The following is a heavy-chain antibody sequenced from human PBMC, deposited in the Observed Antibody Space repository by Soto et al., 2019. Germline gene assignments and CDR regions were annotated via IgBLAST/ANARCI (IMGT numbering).Heavy chain of an antibody. J-gene: IGHJ5*02. CDR1: GGSISSSSYF. V-gene: IGHV4-39*01. CDR3: ARHPSDFWFDP. Sequence: PSETLSLTCSVSGGSISSSSYFWGWIRQPPGKGLEWIGSIYYSGSTYYNPSLKIRVTLFVDTSKNQFSLKLSSVTAADTAVYYCARHPSDFWFDPWGQGTLVTV. CDR2: IYYSGST. D-gene: IGHD2-21*02.